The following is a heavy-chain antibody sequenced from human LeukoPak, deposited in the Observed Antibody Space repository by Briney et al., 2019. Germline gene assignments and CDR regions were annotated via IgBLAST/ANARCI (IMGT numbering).Heavy chain of an antibody. V-gene: IGHV3-48*03. J-gene: IGHJ4*02. CDR2: ISSSGTTI. CDR3: ARGGSFFVY. D-gene: IGHD1-26*01. Sequence: PGGSLRLSCAASGFTFSGYDMNWVRQAPGKGLEWVSYISSSGTTIYYADSVRGRFTISRDNAKNSLYLQTNSLRAEDTAVYYCARGGSFFVYWGQGTQVTVSS. CDR1: GFTFSGYD.